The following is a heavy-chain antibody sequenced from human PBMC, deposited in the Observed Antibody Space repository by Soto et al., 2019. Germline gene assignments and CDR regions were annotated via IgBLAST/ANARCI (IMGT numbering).Heavy chain of an antibody. J-gene: IGHJ4*02. D-gene: IGHD3-3*01. CDR2: MNPNSGNT. CDR3: ARGRGYYDFWSLRL. CDR1: GYTFTSYG. V-gene: IGHV1-8*01. Sequence: ASVKVSCKASGYTFTSYGINWVRQATGQGLEWMGWMNPNSGNTGYAQKFQGRVTMTRNTSISTAYMELSSLRSEDTAVYYCARGRGYYDFWSLRLWGQGTLVTVSS.